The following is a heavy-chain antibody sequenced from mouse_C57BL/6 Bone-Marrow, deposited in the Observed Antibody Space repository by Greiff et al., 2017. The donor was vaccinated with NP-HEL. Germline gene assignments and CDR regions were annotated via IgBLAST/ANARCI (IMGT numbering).Heavy chain of an antibody. Sequence: EVQGVESGGDLVKPGGSLKLSCAASGFTFSSYGMSWVRQTPDKRLEWVATISSGGSYTYYPDSVKGRFTISRDNAKNTLYLQMSSLKSEDTAMYYCARGGIYYGYGGFAYWGQGTLVTVSA. J-gene: IGHJ3*01. CDR3: ARGGIYYGYGGFAY. CDR2: ISSGGSYT. CDR1: GFTFSSYG. D-gene: IGHD2-2*01. V-gene: IGHV5-6*01.